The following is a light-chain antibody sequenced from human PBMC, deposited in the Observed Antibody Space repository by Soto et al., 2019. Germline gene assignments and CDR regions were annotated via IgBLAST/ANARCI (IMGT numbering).Light chain of an antibody. Sequence: QSPLPQPASVSGSPGHSITISCTGTSSDVGGYNYVSWYQQHPGKAPKLIIYEVSNRPSEISNRFSGSKSGNTASLTISGLQAEDEADYYCSSYTSGSTYVFGTGTKVTVL. CDR1: SSDVGGYNY. CDR2: EVS. J-gene: IGLJ1*01. CDR3: SSYTSGSTYV. V-gene: IGLV2-14*01.